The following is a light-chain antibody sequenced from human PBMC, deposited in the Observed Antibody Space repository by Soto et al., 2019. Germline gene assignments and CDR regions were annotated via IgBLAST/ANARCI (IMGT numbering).Light chain of an antibody. CDR2: EVT. CDR3: TSYVGHGIWV. Sequence: QSVLTQPPSASGSPGQSVTISCTGTSSDVGAYKYVSWYQQYPGKAPKLMIYEVTKRPSGVPDRFSGSKSGNTASLTVSGLQAEDGGDYYRTSYVGHGIWVFGGGTKVTVL. J-gene: IGLJ3*02. V-gene: IGLV2-8*01. CDR1: SSDVGAYKY.